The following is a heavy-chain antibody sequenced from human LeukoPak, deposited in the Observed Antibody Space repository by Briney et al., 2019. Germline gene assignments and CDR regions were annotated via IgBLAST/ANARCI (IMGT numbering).Heavy chain of an antibody. Sequence: GASVKVSCKTSGYTFTGYYMHWVRQAPGQGLEWMGWINPNSGGTNYAQKFQGRVTMTTDTSTSTAYMELRSLRSDDTAVYYCARDLTPLGELSPLGYWGQGTLVTVSS. CDR3: ARDLTPLGELSPLGY. CDR2: INPNSGGT. D-gene: IGHD3-16*02. J-gene: IGHJ4*02. V-gene: IGHV1-2*02. CDR1: GYTFTGYY.